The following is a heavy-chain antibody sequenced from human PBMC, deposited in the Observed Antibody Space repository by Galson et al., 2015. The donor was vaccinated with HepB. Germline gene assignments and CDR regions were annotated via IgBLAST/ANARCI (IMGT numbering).Heavy chain of an antibody. D-gene: IGHD5-24*01. Sequence: SVKVSCKASGYTLTRYSISWVRQAPGQGLEWMGWIIVYNGYTNYAQKFQGRVTMTTDTSTSTAYMGLRSLRSDDTAVYYCARGGMATFGGPTLDHWGLGTLVTVSS. J-gene: IGHJ4*02. CDR3: ARGGMATFGGPTLDH. CDR2: IIVYNGYT. V-gene: IGHV1-18*01. CDR1: GYTLTRYS.